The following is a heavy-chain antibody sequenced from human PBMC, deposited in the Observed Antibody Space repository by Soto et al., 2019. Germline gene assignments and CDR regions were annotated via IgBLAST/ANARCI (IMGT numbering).Heavy chain of an antibody. CDR2: IKSKTDGGTT. D-gene: IGHD2-2*01. CDR1: GFTFSNAW. J-gene: IGHJ4*02. CDR3: TTLVASPRYCSSTSCYARIDY. V-gene: IGHV3-15*07. Sequence: EVQLVESGGGLVKPGGSLRLSCAASGFTFSNAWMNWVRQAPGKGLEWVGRIKSKTDGGTTDYAAPMKGRFTISRDDSKNTLYLQMNSLKTEDTAVYYCTTLVASPRYCSSTSCYARIDYWGQGTLVTVSS.